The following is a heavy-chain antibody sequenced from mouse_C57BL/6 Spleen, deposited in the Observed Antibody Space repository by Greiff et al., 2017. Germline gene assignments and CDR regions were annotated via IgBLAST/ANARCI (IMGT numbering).Heavy chain of an antibody. CDR3: ARSRDCDVAWFAC. CDR1: GYTFTSYW. J-gene: IGHJ3*01. V-gene: IGHV1-7*01. CDR2: INPSSGYT. Sequence: VQLQQSGAELVKPGASVKLSCKASGYTFTSYWMHWVKQRPGQGLEWIGYINPSSGYTKYNQKFKDKATLTADKSSSTAYMQLSSLTYEDFAVYYCARSRDCDVAWFACWGQGTLVTVSA.